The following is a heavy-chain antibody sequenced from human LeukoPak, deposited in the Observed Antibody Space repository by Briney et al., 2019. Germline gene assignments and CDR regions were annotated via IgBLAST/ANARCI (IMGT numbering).Heavy chain of an antibody. CDR2: VYYSGTT. J-gene: IGHJ4*02. D-gene: IGHD3-22*01. CDR3: ARRQYDSSAHYSIDY. Sequence: SETLSLTCTVSGGSISNSYWNWTRQPPGKGLEWIGSVYYSGTTNYNPSLKSEFMISLDTPKKQFSLKLRSVTAADTAVYYCARRQYDSSAHYSIDYWGQGTMVTVSS. V-gene: IGHV4-59*08. CDR1: GGSISNSY.